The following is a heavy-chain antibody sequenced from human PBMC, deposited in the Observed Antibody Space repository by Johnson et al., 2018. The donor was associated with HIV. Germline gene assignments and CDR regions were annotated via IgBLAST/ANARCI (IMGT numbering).Heavy chain of an antibody. CDR2: IYSKTDGGTT. V-gene: IGHV3-15*01. Sequence: VQLVESGGGLVKPGGSLRLSCAASGFTFINAWMNWVRQAPGKGLEWVGRIYSKTDGGTTDYAAPVKGRFTISRDDSKNTLYLQMNSLRAEDTAVYYCANSAAGIGAFDMWGQGTMVTVS. J-gene: IGHJ3*02. CDR1: GFTFINAW. D-gene: IGHD6-13*01. CDR3: ANSAAGIGAFDM.